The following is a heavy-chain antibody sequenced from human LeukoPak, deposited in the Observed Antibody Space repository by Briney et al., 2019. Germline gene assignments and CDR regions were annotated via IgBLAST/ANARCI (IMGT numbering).Heavy chain of an antibody. CDR3: ARGPVANWGLYFDS. D-gene: IGHD7-27*01. J-gene: IGHJ4*02. V-gene: IGHV4-39*02. CDR2: IYYSGST. Sequence: SETLSLTCTVSGGSISSSSYYWGWIRQPPGKGLEWIGSIYYSGSTYYNPSLKSRVTISVDTSKNQFSLKLSSVTAADTAMYYCARGPVANWGLYFDSWGQGTLVTVSS. CDR1: GGSISSSSYY.